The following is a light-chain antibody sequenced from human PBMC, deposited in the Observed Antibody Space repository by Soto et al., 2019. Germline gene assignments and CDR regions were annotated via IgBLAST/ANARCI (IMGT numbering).Light chain of an antibody. CDR1: SSDVGGYNY. V-gene: IGLV2-14*01. CDR2: DVR. Sequence: QSVLGQPASLAGAPGQPVTIPCTGTSSDVGGYNYVSWDQQHPGKAPKLIIDDVRSRPSGVSNRFSGSTSATTASLTISGLQAEDEADYYCSSSTTISTYVFGTGTKVTVL. CDR3: SSSTTISTYV. J-gene: IGLJ1*01.